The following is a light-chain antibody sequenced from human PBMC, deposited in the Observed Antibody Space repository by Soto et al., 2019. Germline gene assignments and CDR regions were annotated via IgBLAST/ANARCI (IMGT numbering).Light chain of an antibody. J-gene: IGKJ2*01. V-gene: IGKV1-9*01. Sequence: DIQLTQSPAFLSVSVGDRVTITCRASQDISGYLAWYQQKPGKAPNLLIYAASTLQSGVPSTFSDRGSGTEFTLTISSLRPEDYATYFCQQLNSYPYTFGQGTKLEIK. CDR3: QQLNSYPYT. CDR1: QDISGY. CDR2: AAS.